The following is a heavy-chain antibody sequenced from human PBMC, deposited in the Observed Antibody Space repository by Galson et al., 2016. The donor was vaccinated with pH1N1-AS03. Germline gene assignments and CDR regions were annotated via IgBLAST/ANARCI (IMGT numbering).Heavy chain of an antibody. CDR2: ISVTGKAI. CDR3: ARDSMVLRGILRY. J-gene: IGHJ1*01. V-gene: IGHV3-11*01. CDR1: GFNFTDFY. D-gene: IGHD3-10*01. Sequence: LRLSCAASGFNFTDFYMTWVRQAPGKGLEWLSSISVTGKAIYYADSVKGRFTISRDNFKNSVYLHLDNLRAEDTAVYHCARDSMVLRGILRYWGQGTRVTVS.